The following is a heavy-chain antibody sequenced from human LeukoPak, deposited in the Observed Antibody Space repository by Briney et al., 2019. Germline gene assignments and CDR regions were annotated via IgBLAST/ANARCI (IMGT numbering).Heavy chain of an antibody. CDR3: ARDLSSSWYTLGY. V-gene: IGHV3-33*01. D-gene: IGHD6-13*01. J-gene: IGHJ4*02. CDR2: IWYDGTNK. Sequence: AGGSLRLSCAASGFTFSSYGIHWVRQAPGKGLEWVAVIWYDGTNKFYADSVKGRFTISRDDSKNTLNLQMNSLRAEDTAVYYCARDLSSSWYTLGYWGQGTLVTVSS. CDR1: GFTFSSYG.